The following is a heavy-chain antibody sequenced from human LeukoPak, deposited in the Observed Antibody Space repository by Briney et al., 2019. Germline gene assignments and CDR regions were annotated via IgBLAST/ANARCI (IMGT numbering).Heavy chain of an antibody. CDR2: IRFDGSNN. D-gene: IGHD1-14*01. J-gene: IGHJ4*02. V-gene: IGHV3-30*02. CDR3: ATERPGSRTLDS. CDR1: GFTFNSYG. Sequence: GGSLRLSCAASGFTFNSYGIHWVRQAPGKGLEWVAFIRFDGSNNYYADSVKGRFTISRDDSKNIVFLQMNNLRSEDTAVYFCATERPGSRTLDSWGQGTPVTVSS.